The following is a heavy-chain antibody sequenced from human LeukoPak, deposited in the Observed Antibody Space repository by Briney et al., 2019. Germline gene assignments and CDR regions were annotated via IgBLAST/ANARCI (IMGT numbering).Heavy chain of an antibody. J-gene: IGHJ3*02. Sequence: GASVKVSCKVSGYTLTELSMHWVRQAPGKGLEWMGGFDPEDGETIYAQKFQGRVTMTEDTSTDTAYMELSSLRSEDTAVYYCARDAPRSGGSLRNAFDIWGQGTMVTVSS. CDR1: GYTLTELS. CDR2: FDPEDGET. D-gene: IGHD1-26*01. V-gene: IGHV1-24*01. CDR3: ARDAPRSGGSLRNAFDI.